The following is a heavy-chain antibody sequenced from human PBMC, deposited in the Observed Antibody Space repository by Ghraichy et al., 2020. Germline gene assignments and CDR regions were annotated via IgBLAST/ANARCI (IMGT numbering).Heavy chain of an antibody. J-gene: IGHJ5*01. CDR1: GGSINTYY. CDR2: IYSSGIT. V-gene: IGHV4-59*01. D-gene: IGHD6-19*01. CDR3: AREGQGLPYNWFDS. Sequence: SETLSLTCTVSGGSINTYYWSWIRQSPGKGLEWIGYIYSSGITSYNPSLKSRATIFVEMSKNQLFLRLRSVTAADTAIYYCAREGQGLPYNWFDSWGQGTLVTVSS.